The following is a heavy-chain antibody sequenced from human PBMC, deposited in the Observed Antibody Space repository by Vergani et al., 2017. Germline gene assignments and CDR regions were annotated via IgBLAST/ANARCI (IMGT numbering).Heavy chain of an antibody. CDR1: GFTFIMHA. CDR3: SKVGRSEVAGTFGAFDI. D-gene: IGHD6-19*01. V-gene: IGHV3-23*01. CDR2: LSASDRRT. Sequence: EVQLLESGGDLVQPGGSLRLSCAASGFTFIMHAMSWVRQAPGKGLEWVSTLSASDRRTHYADSAKGRFTISRDMSKNTLFLHMNSLRPEDTAVYYCSKVGRSEVAGTFGAFDIWGQGTMVTVSS. J-gene: IGHJ3*02.